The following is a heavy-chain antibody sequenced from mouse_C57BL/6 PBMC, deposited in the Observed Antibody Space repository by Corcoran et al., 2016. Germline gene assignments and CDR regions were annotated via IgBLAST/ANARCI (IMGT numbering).Heavy chain of an antibody. CDR3: ARPIYYGGTPFAY. V-gene: IGHV1-80*01. CDR1: GYAFSSYW. J-gene: IGHJ3*01. D-gene: IGHD1-1*01. Sequence: QVQLQQSGAELVKPGASVKISCKASGYAFSSYWMNWVKQRPGKGLEWIGQIYPGDGDTNYNGKFKGKATLTADKSSSTAYMQLSSLTSEDSAVYFCARPIYYGGTPFAYWGQGTLVTVSA. CDR2: IYPGDGDT.